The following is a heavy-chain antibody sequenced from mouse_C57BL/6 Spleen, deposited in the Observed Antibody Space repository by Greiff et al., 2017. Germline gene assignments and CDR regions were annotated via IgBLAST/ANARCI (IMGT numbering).Heavy chain of an antibody. V-gene: IGHV1-55*01. J-gene: IGHJ3*01. CDR1: GYTFTSYW. CDR3: AREIYYGSSYVDWFAY. D-gene: IGHD1-1*01. Sequence: QVQLQQPGAELVKPGASVKMSCKASGYTFTSYWITWVKQRPGQGLEWIGDIYPGSGSTNYNEKFKSKATLTVDTSSSTAYMQLSSLTSEDSAVYYCAREIYYGSSYVDWFAYWGQGTLVTVSA. CDR2: IYPGSGST.